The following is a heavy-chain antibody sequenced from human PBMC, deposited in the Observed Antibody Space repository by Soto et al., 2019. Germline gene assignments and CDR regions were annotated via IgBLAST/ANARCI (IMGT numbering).Heavy chain of an antibody. CDR2: INYRGNT. CDR1: GGSISTYY. J-gene: IGHJ4*02. Sequence: QVQLQESGPGLVKPSETLSLTCTVSGGSISTYYWTWIRQPPGKGLEWIGYINYRGNTNYNPALKRRLTISIDTSKNQFSLKLNSVTAADTAVYYCARGEESYVYCFHYWGPGTRVTVSS. CDR3: ARGEESYVYCFHY. V-gene: IGHV4-59*01. D-gene: IGHD3-10*01.